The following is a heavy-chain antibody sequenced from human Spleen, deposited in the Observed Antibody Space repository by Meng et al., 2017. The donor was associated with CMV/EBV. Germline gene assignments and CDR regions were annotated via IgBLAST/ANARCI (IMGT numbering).Heavy chain of an antibody. D-gene: IGHD3-10*01. V-gene: IGHV3-43D*03. CDR1: GFTFDDYA. J-gene: IGHJ1*01. CDR2: ISWDGGST. Sequence: LYCAASGFTFDDYAMHWVRQAPGKGLEWVSLISWDGGSTYYADSVKGRFTISRDNSKNSLYLQMNSLRAEDTALYYCAKDRSGYFQHWGQGTLVTVSS. CDR3: AKDRSGYFQH.